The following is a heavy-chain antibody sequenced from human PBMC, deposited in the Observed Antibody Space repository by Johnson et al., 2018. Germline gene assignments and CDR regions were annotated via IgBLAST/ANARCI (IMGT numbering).Heavy chain of an antibody. Sequence: VQLVQSGGGVVQPGRSLRLFCAASRFTFSSYSMNWVRQAPGKGLEWVSYISSSSSTIYYADSVKGRFTISRDNAKNSLYLQMNSLRAEDTAVYYCARDQDCSSTSCLGMDVWGQGTTVTVSS. J-gene: IGHJ6*02. CDR3: ARDQDCSSTSCLGMDV. V-gene: IGHV3-48*01. CDR1: RFTFSSYS. D-gene: IGHD2-2*01. CDR2: ISSSSSTI.